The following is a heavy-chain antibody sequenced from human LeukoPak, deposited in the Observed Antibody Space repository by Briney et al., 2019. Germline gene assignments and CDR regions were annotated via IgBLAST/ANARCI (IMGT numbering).Heavy chain of an antibody. CDR2: ITSRGSYL. CDR1: GFTFSSYS. Sequence: GGSLRLSCEASGFTFSSYSLNWVRQAPGKGLEWVSSITSRGSYLYYSDSVRGRFTISRDNAKNSLYLQMNSLRAEDTAVYYCARVGLEYSSSWSGNYYYYYGMDVWGQGTTVTVSS. D-gene: IGHD6-13*01. V-gene: IGHV3-21*01. J-gene: IGHJ6*02. CDR3: ARVGLEYSSSWSGNYYYYYGMDV.